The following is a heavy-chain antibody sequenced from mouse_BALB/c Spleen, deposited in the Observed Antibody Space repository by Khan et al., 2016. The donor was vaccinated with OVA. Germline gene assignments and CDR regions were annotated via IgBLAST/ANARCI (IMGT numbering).Heavy chain of an antibody. CDR1: GYSITSGYG. D-gene: IGHD1-2*01. CDR3: ARTARIKY. Sequence: EVQLQESGPGLVKPSQSLSLTCTVTGYSITSGYGWNWIRQFPGKKMEWMGYISYSGSTNYNPSIKSRISITRDTSKNQFFLQLNSVTTEDTATYYCARTARIKYWGQGTTLTVSS. J-gene: IGHJ2*01. V-gene: IGHV3-2*02. CDR2: ISYSGST.